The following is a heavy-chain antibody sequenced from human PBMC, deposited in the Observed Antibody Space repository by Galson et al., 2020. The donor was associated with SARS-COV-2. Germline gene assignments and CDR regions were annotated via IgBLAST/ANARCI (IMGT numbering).Heavy chain of an antibody. D-gene: IGHD5-12*01. V-gene: IGHV3-20*01. Sequence: GESLKISCAASGFTFDDYGMSWVRQAPGKGLEWVSGINWNGGSTGYADSVKGRFTISRDNAKNSLYLQMNSLRAEDTALYHCAGLGGYEPYYYYYYMDVWGKGTTVTISS. CDR1: GFTFDDYG. J-gene: IGHJ6*03. CDR2: INWNGGST. CDR3: AGLGGYEPYYYYYYMDV.